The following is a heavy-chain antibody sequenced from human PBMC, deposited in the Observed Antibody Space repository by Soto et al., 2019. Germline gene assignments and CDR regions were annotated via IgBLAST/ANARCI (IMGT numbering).Heavy chain of an antibody. CDR1: GFTFSRSW. CDR2: ISPDGNDK. V-gene: IGHV3-7*01. D-gene: IGHD1-26*01. CDR3: ARDPQWGAFDI. Sequence: EVQLVESGGDLVQPGGSLRLSCVGSGFTFSRSWMTWVRQAPGKGLEWVATISPDGNDKKYVDSVKGRFTISRDNADHARFVQMNSLRDEDTAIYFCARDPQWGAFDIWGQGTMVTVSS. J-gene: IGHJ3*02.